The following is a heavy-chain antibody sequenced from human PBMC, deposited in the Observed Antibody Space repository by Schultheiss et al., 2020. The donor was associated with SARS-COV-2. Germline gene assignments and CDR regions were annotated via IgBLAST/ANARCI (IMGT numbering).Heavy chain of an antibody. CDR1: GYTFSSYG. D-gene: IGHD6-13*01. J-gene: IGHJ5*02. CDR2: ISTYSGNR. CDR3: ARGRAAAGKS. Sequence: ASVKVSCKASGYTFSSYGVSWVRQAPGQGLEWMGWISTYSGNRKYAQKLQGRVTMTTDRSTSTAYMELRSLRSDDTAVYYCARGRAAAGKSWGQGTLVTVSS. V-gene: IGHV1-18*04.